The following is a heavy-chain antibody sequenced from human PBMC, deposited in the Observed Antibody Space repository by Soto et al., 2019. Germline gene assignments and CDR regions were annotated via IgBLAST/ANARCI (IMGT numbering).Heavy chain of an antibody. CDR2: ISWNSGSI. CDR1: GFTFDDYA. J-gene: IGHJ6*03. CDR3: AKVAYYYYMDV. Sequence: EVQLVESGGGLVQPGRSLRLSCAASGFTFDDYAMHWVRQAPGKGLEWVSGISWNSGSIGYADSVKGRFTISRDNAKNSLYLQMNSLRAEDTALYYCAKVAYYYYMDVWGKGTTVTVSS. V-gene: IGHV3-9*01.